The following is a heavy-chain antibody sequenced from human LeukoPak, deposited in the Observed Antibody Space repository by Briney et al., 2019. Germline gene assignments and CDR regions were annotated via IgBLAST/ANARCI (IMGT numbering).Heavy chain of an antibody. CDR1: GGTFSCYA. D-gene: IGHD2-21*02. CDR2: IIPIFGTA. J-gene: IGHJ3*02. V-gene: IGHV1-69*05. CDR3: AQFCGGDCYPPHDAFDI. Sequence: SVKVSCKASGGTFSCYAISWVRQAPGQGLEWMGGIIPIFGTANYAQKFQGRVTITTDESTSTAYMELSSLRSEDTAVYYCAQFCGGDCYPPHDAFDIWGQGTMVTVSS.